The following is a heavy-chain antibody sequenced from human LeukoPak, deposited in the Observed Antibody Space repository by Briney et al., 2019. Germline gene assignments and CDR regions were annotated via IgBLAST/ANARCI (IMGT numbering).Heavy chain of an antibody. Sequence: GGSLRLSCSASGFTFSSYAMHWVRQAPGKGLEYVSAISSNGDSTYYANSVKGRFTISRDNSKNTLYLQMGSLRAEDMAVYYCARGRGGYYDYWGQGTLVTVSS. D-gene: IGHD3-10*01. CDR3: ARGRGGYYDY. V-gene: IGHV3-64*01. J-gene: IGHJ4*02. CDR2: ISSNGDST. CDR1: GFTFSSYA.